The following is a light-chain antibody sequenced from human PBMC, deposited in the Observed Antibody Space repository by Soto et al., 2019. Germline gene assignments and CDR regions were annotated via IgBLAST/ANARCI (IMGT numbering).Light chain of an antibody. CDR3: NSYTSRNTVV. CDR1: SSDVGGYNY. V-gene: IGLV2-14*01. J-gene: IGLJ1*01. Sequence: QSALTQPASVSGSPGQSITIFCTGTSSDVGGYNYDSWYQQHPGKAPKLMIYEVRNRPSGVSNRFSGSKSGNTASLTISGLQPEDEADYYCNSYTSRNTVVLGTGTKLTVL. CDR2: EVR.